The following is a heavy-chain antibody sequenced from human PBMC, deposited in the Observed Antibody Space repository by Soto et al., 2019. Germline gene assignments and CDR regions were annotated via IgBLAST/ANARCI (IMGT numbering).Heavy chain of an antibody. CDR3: ARDEEGSYTRVVFDI. V-gene: IGHV3-21*01. Sequence: PGGSLRLSCAASGFTFSSYSMNWVRQAPGKGLEWVSSISSSSSYIYYADSVKGRFIISRDNAKNSLYLQMNSLRAEDTAVYYSARDEEGSYTRVVFDIWGKGTRVTVS. CDR2: ISSSSSYI. CDR1: GFTFSSYS. J-gene: IGHJ3*02. D-gene: IGHD1-26*01.